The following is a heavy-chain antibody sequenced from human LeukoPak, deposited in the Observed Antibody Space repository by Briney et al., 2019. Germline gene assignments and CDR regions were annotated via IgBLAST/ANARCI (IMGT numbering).Heavy chain of an antibody. CDR2: ISSSSSYI. Sequence: GGPLRLSCAASGFTFSSYAMSWVRQAPGKGLEWVSSISSSSSYIYYADSVKGRFTISRDNAKNSLYLQMNSLRAEDTAVYYCARVYSGSHDYWGQGTLVTVSS. CDR1: GFTFSSYA. CDR3: ARVYSGSHDY. D-gene: IGHD1-26*01. J-gene: IGHJ4*02. V-gene: IGHV3-21*01.